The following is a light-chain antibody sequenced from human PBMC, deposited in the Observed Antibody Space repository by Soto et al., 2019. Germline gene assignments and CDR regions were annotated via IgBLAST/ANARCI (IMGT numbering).Light chain of an antibody. CDR2: GAS. Sequence: EIVLTQSPGTLSLSPGETATLSCRASQSVSSNNLAWYHQKPGQTPSLLIYGASTRATVIPDRFSGSGSGTDFTLTISRLEPEDFTVYYCQQYDNSITFGQGTRLEIE. CDR1: QSVSSNN. J-gene: IGKJ5*01. CDR3: QQYDNSIT. V-gene: IGKV3-20*01.